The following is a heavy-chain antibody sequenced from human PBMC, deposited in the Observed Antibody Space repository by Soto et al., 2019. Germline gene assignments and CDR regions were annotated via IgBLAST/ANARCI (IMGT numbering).Heavy chain of an antibody. V-gene: IGHV3-23*01. CDR1: GFPFSSYA. D-gene: IGHD6-19*01. CDR2: ISGSGGST. J-gene: IGHJ6*02. CDR3: AKGAVAGPHYYSGMDV. Sequence: PGGSLRLSCAASGFPFSSYAMSWVLQAPGKGLEWVSAISGSGGSTYYADSVKGRFTISRDNSKNTLYLQMNSLRAEDTAVYYCAKGAVAGPHYYSGMDVWGQGTTVTVSS.